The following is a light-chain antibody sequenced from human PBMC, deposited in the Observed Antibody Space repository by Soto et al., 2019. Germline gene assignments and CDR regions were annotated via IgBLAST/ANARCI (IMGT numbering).Light chain of an antibody. CDR2: GPS. J-gene: IGKJ3*01. CDR1: QGVSDN. CDR3: QQYNDWPLT. V-gene: IGKV3-15*01. Sequence: EIVMTQSPATLSVSPGERATLSCRASQGVSDNLAWYQQKPGQPPRLLIYGPSTRATDIPARFSGSGSGTEFTLTISSLQSEDFAVYCCQQYNDWPLTFGHGTKVDIK.